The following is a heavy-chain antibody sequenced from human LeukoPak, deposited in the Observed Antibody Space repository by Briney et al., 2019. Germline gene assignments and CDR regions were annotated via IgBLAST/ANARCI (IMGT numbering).Heavy chain of an antibody. J-gene: IGHJ5*02. Sequence: SETLSLTCVVSGGSIITNDYWWGWIRQPPGKGLEWIGTIDHAGTTFYNVSLKSRVTISVDTPNNQFSLKLSSVTAADTAVYYCARARRGLEQWLVNWFDPWGQGTLVTVSS. V-gene: IGHV4-39*07. CDR2: IDHAGTT. CDR1: GGSIITNDYW. D-gene: IGHD6-19*01. CDR3: ARARRGLEQWLVNWFDP.